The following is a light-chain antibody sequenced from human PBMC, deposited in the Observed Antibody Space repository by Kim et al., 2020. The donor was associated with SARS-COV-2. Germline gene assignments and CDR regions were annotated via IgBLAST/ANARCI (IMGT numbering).Light chain of an antibody. V-gene: IGKV3-15*01. Sequence: VAPGERATLSCRASQSITRTLAWYQQKPGQAPRLLMYDASTRATGIPARFSGSGSGTEFTLTISSLQSEDFAVYYCQQYTNWPPNTFGQGTKLEI. CDR1: QSITRT. J-gene: IGKJ2*01. CDR2: DAS. CDR3: QQYTNWPPNT.